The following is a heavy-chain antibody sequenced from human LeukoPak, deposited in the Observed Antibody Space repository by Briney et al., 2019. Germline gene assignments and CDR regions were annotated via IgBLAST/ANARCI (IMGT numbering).Heavy chain of an antibody. Sequence: PGGSLRLSCAASGFTFSSYWMSWVRQAPGKGLEWVANIKQDGSEKYYVDSVKGRFTISRDNAKNSLYLQMNSLRAEDTAVYYCARVGLDWNYGYYYGMDVWGQGTTVTVSS. D-gene: IGHD1-7*01. CDR3: ARVGLDWNYGYYYGMDV. CDR2: IKQDGSEK. CDR1: GFTFSSYW. J-gene: IGHJ6*02. V-gene: IGHV3-7*01.